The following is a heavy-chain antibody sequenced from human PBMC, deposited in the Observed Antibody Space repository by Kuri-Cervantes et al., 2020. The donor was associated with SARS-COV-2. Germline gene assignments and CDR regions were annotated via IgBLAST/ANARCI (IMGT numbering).Heavy chain of an antibody. CDR2: ISYDGSNK. CDR3: ARVPYYYDGSGFFYFDY. V-gene: IGHV3-30-3*01. J-gene: IGHJ4*02. D-gene: IGHD3-22*01. Sequence: GGSLRLSCAASGFTFSSYAMHWVRQAPGKGLEWVAVISYDGSNKYYADSVKGRFTISRDNSKNTLYLQMNSLRAEDTAVYYCARVPYYYDGSGFFYFDYWGQGTLVTVSS. CDR1: GFTFSSYA.